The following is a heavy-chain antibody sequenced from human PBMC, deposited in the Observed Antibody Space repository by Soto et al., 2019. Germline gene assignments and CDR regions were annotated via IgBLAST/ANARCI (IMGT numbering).Heavy chain of an antibody. D-gene: IGHD3-10*02. CDR3: ARTGTVFAGHIWFDP. J-gene: IGHJ5*02. V-gene: IGHV5-10-1*01. CDR2: IDTSDSYT. CDR1: WYKFTDYW. Sequence: GESLKISCKGSWYKFTDYWINWVRQGPGKGLEWMGRIDTSDSYTHYGPSFQGHVTISVDTSTTTAYLQWSSLEASDTAIYFCARTGTVFAGHIWFDPWGQGTLVTVSS.